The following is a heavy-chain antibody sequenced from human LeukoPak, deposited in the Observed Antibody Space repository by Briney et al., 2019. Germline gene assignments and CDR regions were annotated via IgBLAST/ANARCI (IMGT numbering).Heavy chain of an antibody. Sequence: GGSLRLSCAASGFTVSSNYMTWVRQAPGKGLEWVSVIYSGGNTYYADSVKGRFTISRDNSKNTLYLQMNSLRADDTAVYFCATDGDRYYYDSSGPYWGQGTLVTVSS. CDR3: ATDGDRYYYDSSGPY. V-gene: IGHV3-66*01. CDR2: IYSGGNT. J-gene: IGHJ4*02. CDR1: GFTVSSNY. D-gene: IGHD3-22*01.